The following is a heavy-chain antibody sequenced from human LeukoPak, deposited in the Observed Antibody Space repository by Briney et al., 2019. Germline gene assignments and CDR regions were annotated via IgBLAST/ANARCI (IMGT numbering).Heavy chain of an antibody. CDR2: ISYDGSNK. J-gene: IGHJ6*03. D-gene: IGHD3-10*01. Sequence: GGSLRLSCAASGFTFSSYGMHWVRQAPGKGLEWVAVISYDGSNKYYADSVKGRFTISRDNSKNTLYLQMNSLRAEDTAVYYCAKDLGFKDPYYYYMDVRGKGTTVTVSS. V-gene: IGHV3-30*18. CDR1: GFTFSSYG. CDR3: AKDLGFKDPYYYYMDV.